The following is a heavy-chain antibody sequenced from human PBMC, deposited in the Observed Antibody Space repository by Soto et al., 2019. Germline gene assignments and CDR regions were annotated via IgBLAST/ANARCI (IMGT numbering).Heavy chain of an antibody. V-gene: IGHV3-30-3*01. CDR2: ISYDGSNK. J-gene: IGHJ5*02. D-gene: IGHD5-18*01. CDR3: AREIRGYSSLRWFDP. CDR1: GFTFSSYA. Sequence: PGGSLRLSCAASGFTFSSYAMHWVRQAPGKGLEWVAVISYDGSNKYYADSVKGRFTISRDNSKNTLYLQMNSLRAEDTAVYYCAREIRGYSSLRWFDPWGQGTLVTVSS.